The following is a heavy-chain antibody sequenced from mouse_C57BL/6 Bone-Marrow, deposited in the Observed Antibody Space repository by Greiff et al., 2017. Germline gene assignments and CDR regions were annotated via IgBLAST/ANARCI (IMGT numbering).Heavy chain of an antibody. J-gene: IGHJ1*03. CDR2: INPNNGGT. Sequence: VQLQQSGPELVKPGASVKIPCKASGYTFTDYNMDWVKQSHGKSLEWIGDINPNNGGTIYNQKFKGKATLTVDKSSSTAYMELRSLTSEDTAVYYCARLYYGNYWYFDVWGTGTTVTVSS. D-gene: IGHD2-1*01. CDR3: ARLYYGNYWYFDV. V-gene: IGHV1-18*01. CDR1: GYTFTDYN.